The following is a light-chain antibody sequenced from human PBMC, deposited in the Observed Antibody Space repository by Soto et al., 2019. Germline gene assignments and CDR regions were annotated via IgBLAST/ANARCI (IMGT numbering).Light chain of an antibody. Sequence: QSVLTQPASVSGSPGQSITIACTGTNTDVGGYNFVSWYQQHPMKAPKLIIYEVDKRPSGVSPRFSGSKSANTASLTISGLQAEDEADYYCSSYTTTNTYVFGTGTKVTVL. V-gene: IGLV2-14*01. CDR1: NTDVGGYNF. CDR3: SSYTTTNTYV. J-gene: IGLJ1*01. CDR2: EVD.